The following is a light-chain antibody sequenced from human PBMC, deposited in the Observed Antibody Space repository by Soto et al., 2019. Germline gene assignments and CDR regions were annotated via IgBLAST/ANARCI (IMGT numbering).Light chain of an antibody. V-gene: IGKV3-11*01. CDR1: QSVSSY. J-gene: IGKJ4*01. Sequence: EIVLTQSPATLSLSPGERATLSCRASQSVSSYLAWYQQKPGQAPRLLIYDASNRATGIPARFSGSRSGTEFTLTINSLQSEDFAVYYCQRYNNWPLTFGGGTRWIS. CDR3: QRYNNWPLT. CDR2: DAS.